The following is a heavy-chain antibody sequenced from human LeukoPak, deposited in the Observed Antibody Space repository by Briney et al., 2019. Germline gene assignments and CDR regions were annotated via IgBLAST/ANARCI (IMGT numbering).Heavy chain of an antibody. CDR1: GFTFSSYG. J-gene: IGHJ4*02. CDR3: ARWDRGRGYSFSIDY. Sequence: GGSLRLSCAASGFTFSSYGMHWVRQAPGKGLEWVAVIWYDGSNKYYADSVKGRFTISRDNSKNTLYLQMNSLRAEDTAVYYCARWDRGRGYSFSIDYWGQGTLVTVSS. CDR2: IWYDGSNK. V-gene: IGHV3-33*01. D-gene: IGHD5-18*01.